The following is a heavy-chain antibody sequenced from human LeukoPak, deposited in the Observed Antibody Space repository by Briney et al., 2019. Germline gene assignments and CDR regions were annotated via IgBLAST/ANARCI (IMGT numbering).Heavy chain of an antibody. Sequence: PGVSVRLFCRPSVHTFSSCAMHWVRQSREKGLEWVSGISGNGVTRHYADSVKGRLTISRDNSKSTLYLQMNSLRAEDTAVYYCAKDRALEIFDYWGQGTLVTVSS. CDR3: AKDRALEIFDY. CDR2: ISGNGVTR. J-gene: IGHJ4*02. CDR1: VHTFSSCA. V-gene: IGHV3-23*01. D-gene: IGHD1-1*01.